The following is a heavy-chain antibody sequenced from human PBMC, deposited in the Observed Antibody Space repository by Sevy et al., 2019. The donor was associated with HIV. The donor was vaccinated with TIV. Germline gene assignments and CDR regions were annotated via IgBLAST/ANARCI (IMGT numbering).Heavy chain of an antibody. D-gene: IGHD5-12*01. CDR3: ARGRKRWLQLSDFDY. Sequence: GGSLRLSCAVSGFTFSNYAMSWVRQAPGKGLEWVANIKQDGGERYYVDSVKGRFTISRDNAKNSLYLQMNSLRAEDTAVYYCARGRKRWLQLSDFDYWGQGTLVTVSS. CDR2: IKQDGGER. J-gene: IGHJ4*02. V-gene: IGHV3-7*01. CDR1: GFTFSNYA.